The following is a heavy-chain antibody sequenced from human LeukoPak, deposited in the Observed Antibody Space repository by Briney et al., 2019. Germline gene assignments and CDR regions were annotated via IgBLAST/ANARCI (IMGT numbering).Heavy chain of an antibody. J-gene: IGHJ5*02. Sequence: SETLSLTCTVSGGSISSGSYYWSWIRQPARKGLEWIGRIYTSGSTNYNPSLKSRVTISVDTSKNQFSLKLSSVTAADTAVYYCAREPGFWSGYYTGWFDPWGQGTLVTVSS. CDR3: AREPGFWSGYYTGWFDP. CDR1: GGSISSGSYY. D-gene: IGHD3-3*01. CDR2: IYTSGST. V-gene: IGHV4-61*02.